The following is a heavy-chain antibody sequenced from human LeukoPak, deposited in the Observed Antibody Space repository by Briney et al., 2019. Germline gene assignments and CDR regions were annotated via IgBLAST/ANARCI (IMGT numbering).Heavy chain of an antibody. Sequence: GGSLRLSCAASEFTFSSYSIKWVRQAPGKGLEWVASITSDGSYIYYADSVKGRFTISGDNAKNSLYLQMNSLRAEDTAVYYCVRIRGGDIYALVLLHLWGQGTLVPVSS. CDR3: VRIRGGDIYALVLLHL. D-gene: IGHD2-21*01. CDR2: ITSDGSYI. J-gene: IGHJ5*02. CDR1: EFTFSSYS. V-gene: IGHV3-21*01.